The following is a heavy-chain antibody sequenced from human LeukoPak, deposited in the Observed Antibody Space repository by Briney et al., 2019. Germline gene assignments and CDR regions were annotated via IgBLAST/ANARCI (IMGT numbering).Heavy chain of an antibody. CDR2: ISGSGDGT. D-gene: IGHD6-13*01. CDR3: AKSRIAAAGCFDY. V-gene: IGHV3-23*01. J-gene: IGHJ4*02. CDR1: GFTFNNYA. Sequence: GGSLRLSCAASGFTFNNYAMSWVRQAPGKGLEWVSAISGSGDGTYYADSVKGRFTISRDNSKNTLYLQMNSLRAEDTAVYSCAKSRIAAAGCFDYWGQGTLVTVSS.